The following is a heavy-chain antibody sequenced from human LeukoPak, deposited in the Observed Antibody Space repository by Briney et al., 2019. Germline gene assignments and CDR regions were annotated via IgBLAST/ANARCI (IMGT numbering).Heavy chain of an antibody. CDR3: AKASWVSSADAVL. CDR2: LRGDGET. CDR1: GFIFRDYA. D-gene: IGHD3-16*01. J-gene: IGHJ4*02. Sequence: GGSLRLSCVASGFIFRDYAMSWVRQTPAGGLEWVSSLRGDGETFYTDSVKGRFTLSRDDSRNTVYLQLSNLRLEDTAVYYCAKASWVSSADAVLWGQGTLVAVS. V-gene: IGHV3-23*01.